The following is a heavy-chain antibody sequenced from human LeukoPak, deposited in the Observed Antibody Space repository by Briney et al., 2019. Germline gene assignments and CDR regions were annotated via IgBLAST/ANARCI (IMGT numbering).Heavy chain of an antibody. Sequence: GGSLRLSCAASGFTFSSYAMSWVRQAPGKGLEWVSAISGSGGSTYYADSVKGRFTISRDNSKNTLYLQMNSLRAEDTAVYYCAKDRRFGGYSYGPIDYWGQGTLVTVSS. J-gene: IGHJ4*02. CDR1: GFTFSSYA. CDR2: ISGSGGST. CDR3: AKDRRFGGYSYGPIDY. D-gene: IGHD5-18*01. V-gene: IGHV3-23*01.